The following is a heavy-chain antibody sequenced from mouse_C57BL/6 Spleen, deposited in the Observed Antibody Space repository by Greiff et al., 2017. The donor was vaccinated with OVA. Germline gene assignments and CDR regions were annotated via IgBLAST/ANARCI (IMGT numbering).Heavy chain of an antibody. CDR2: ISSGSSTI. V-gene: IGHV5-17*01. CDR1: GFTFSDYG. D-gene: IGHD2-5*01. CDR3: ARGGAYYSSQYYFDY. Sequence: EVQLQESGGGLVKPGGSLKLSCAASGFTFSDYGMHWVRQAPEKGLEWVAYISSGSSTIYYADTVKGRFTISRDNAKNTLFLQMTSLRSEDTAMYYCARGGAYYSSQYYFDYWGQGTTLTVSS. J-gene: IGHJ2*01.